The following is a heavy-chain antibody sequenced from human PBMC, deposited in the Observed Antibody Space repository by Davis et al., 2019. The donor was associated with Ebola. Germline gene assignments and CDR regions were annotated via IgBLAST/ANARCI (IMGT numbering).Heavy chain of an antibody. CDR1: GYTFTSYG. D-gene: IGHD6-19*01. CDR2: ISAYNGNT. CDR3: ARATFGYNSGWYADS. J-gene: IGHJ4*02. V-gene: IGHV1-18*04. Sequence: AASVKVSCKASGYTFTSYGISWVRQAPGQGLEWMGWISAYNGNTNYAQKLQGRVTMTTDTSTSTAYMELRSLRSDDTAVFYCARATFGYNSGWYADSWGQGTLVTVSS.